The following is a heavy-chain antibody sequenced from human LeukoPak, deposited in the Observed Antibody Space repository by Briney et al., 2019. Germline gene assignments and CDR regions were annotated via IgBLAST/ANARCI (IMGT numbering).Heavy chain of an antibody. D-gene: IGHD1-1*01. CDR2: ISGSGGST. V-gene: IGHV3-23*01. Sequence: PGGSLRLSCAASGFTFSSYAMSWVRQAPGKGLEWVSAISGSGGSTYYADSVKGRFTISRDNSKNTLYLQMNSLRAEDTAVYYCAKGDWNDPGSTGFDYWGQGTLVTVSS. J-gene: IGHJ4*02. CDR3: AKGDWNDPGSTGFDY. CDR1: GFTFSSYA.